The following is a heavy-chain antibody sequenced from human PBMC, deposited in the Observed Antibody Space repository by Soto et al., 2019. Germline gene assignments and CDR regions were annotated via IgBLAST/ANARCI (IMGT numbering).Heavy chain of an antibody. D-gene: IGHD6-19*01. Sequence: EVQLVESGGGLVQPGGSLRLSCAASGFTFSGYEMYWVRQAPGKGLEWVSYITGSGSTIYYADSVKGRFTISRDNAKNSLYLQMNSLRAEDTAVYYCASSTSGWTPYFDFWGQGTLVTVSS. CDR3: ASSTSGWTPYFDF. V-gene: IGHV3-48*03. J-gene: IGHJ4*02. CDR1: GFTFSGYE. CDR2: ITGSGSTI.